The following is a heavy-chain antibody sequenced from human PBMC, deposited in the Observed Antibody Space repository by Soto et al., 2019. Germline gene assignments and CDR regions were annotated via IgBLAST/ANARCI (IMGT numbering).Heavy chain of an antibody. CDR3: AKGRGRSNYFYNGMDA. V-gene: IGHV3-23*01. Sequence: GGSLRLSCVTSGFTFSSYAMNWVRQAPGKGLEWVSGITASSGTTHYAPSVKGRFTTSRDSSKKTLYLQMDSLTTDDTAIYYCAKGRGRSNYFYNGMDAWGQGTAVTVSS. CDR1: GFTFSSYA. D-gene: IGHD3-10*01. J-gene: IGHJ6*02. CDR2: ITASSGTT.